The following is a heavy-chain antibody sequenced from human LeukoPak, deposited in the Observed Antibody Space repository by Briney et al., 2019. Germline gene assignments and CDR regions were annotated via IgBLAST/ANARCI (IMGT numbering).Heavy chain of an antibody. V-gene: IGHV3-23*01. J-gene: IGHJ4*02. CDR1: RFTFNSYA. D-gene: IGHD2-21*02. Sequence: GGSLRLSCAASRFTFNSYAMSWVRQAPGKGLEWVSVIGGSNGITFYVGSVKGRFTISRDNSKDTLYLQMNSLRAEDTAVYYCARNENSDWGYFDYWGQGTLVTVSS. CDR2: IGGSNGIT. CDR3: ARNENSDWGYFDY.